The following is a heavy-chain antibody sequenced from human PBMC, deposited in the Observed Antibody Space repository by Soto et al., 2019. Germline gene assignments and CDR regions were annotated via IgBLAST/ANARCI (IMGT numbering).Heavy chain of an antibody. Sequence: PGESLKISCNGSGYSFTSYWISWVRQMPGKGLEWMGRIDPSDSYTNYSPSFQGHVTISADKSISTAYLQWSSLKASDTAMYYCARLKRGYAKSRLARYYYYGMDVWGQGTKVTVYS. J-gene: IGHJ6*02. V-gene: IGHV5-10-1*01. CDR1: GYSFTSYW. CDR3: ARLKRGYAKSRLARYYYYGMDV. CDR2: IDPSDSYT. D-gene: IGHD1-1*01.